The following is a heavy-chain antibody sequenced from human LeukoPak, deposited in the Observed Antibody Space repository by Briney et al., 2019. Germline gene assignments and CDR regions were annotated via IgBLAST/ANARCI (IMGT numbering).Heavy chain of an antibody. D-gene: IGHD4-11*01. CDR1: GFTFSRNW. CDR3: ARDPDYYCFDY. Sequence: GGSLRLSCAASGFTFSRNWMSWVRQAPGKGLEWVANIKQDGSEQYYVDSVKGRFTISRDNAKNSLYLQMNSLRAEDTAVYYCARDPDYYCFDYWGRGTLVTVSS. CDR2: IKQDGSEQ. V-gene: IGHV3-7*04. J-gene: IGHJ4*02.